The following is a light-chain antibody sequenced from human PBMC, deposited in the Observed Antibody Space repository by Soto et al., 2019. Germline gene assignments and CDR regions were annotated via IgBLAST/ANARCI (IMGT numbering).Light chain of an antibody. Sequence: QSALTQPASVSGSPGQSITISCTGTSSDIGAYNLVSWYQQYPGKVPKLLIYEANQRPSGVSYRFSGSRSGNTASLTISGLQAEDEADYYCCSYVRTTFGVVFGGGTKLTVL. J-gene: IGLJ2*01. CDR3: CSYVRTTFGVV. CDR1: SSDIGAYNL. CDR2: EAN. V-gene: IGLV2-23*01.